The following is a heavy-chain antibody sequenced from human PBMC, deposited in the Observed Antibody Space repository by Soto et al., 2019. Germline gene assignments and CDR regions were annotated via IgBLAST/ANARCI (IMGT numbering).Heavy chain of an antibody. CDR1: GFTFNNYA. CDR3: ARAYSSGWSLPFDY. CDR2: TSYDEKNK. V-gene: IGHV3-30*04. D-gene: IGHD6-19*01. Sequence: GGSLRLSCAAFGFTFNNYAMHWVRQAPGKGLEWVAVTSYDEKNKYYTDSVKGRFTISRDNSKNTLYLQMNNLRTEDTAVYYCARAYSSGWSLPFDYWGQGTLVTVSS. J-gene: IGHJ4*02.